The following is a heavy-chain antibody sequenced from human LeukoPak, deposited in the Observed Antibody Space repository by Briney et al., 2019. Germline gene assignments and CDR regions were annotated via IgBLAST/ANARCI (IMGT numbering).Heavy chain of an antibody. CDR3: ARAPFSPTYYFDY. D-gene: IGHD3-16*01. V-gene: IGHV4-4*07. CDR1: GGSMKNYY. Sequence: SETLSLTCNVSGGSMKNYYWTWIRQSAGKGLEWIGRMYGSGTTTNQNPSLEGRVTMSVDTSKNQFSLNLSSVTAADTAVYYCARAPFSPTYYFDYWGQGTLVTVSS. J-gene: IGHJ4*02. CDR2: MYGSGTT.